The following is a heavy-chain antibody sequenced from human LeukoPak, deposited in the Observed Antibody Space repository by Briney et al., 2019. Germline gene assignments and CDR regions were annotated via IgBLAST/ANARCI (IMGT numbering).Heavy chain of an antibody. D-gene: IGHD5-18*01. V-gene: IGHV3-53*01. Sequence: GGSLRLSCAVSGFSVTNNYMSWVRQAPGKGLEWVSVFYVGGATYYADSVKGRFTISRENVKNSLYLQMDSLRAEDTALYYCARGYIVRGMDVWGQGTTVIVSS. CDR2: FYVGGAT. J-gene: IGHJ6*02. CDR3: ARGYIVRGMDV. CDR1: GFSVTNNY.